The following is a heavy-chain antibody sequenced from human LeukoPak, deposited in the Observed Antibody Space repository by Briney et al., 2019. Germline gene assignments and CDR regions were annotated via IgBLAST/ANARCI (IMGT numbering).Heavy chain of an antibody. CDR1: GYSISSGYY. V-gene: IGHV4-38-2*02. D-gene: IGHD2-2*01. J-gene: IGHJ4*02. Sequence: SETLSLTCTVSGYSISSGYYWGWIRQPPGKGREWIGSIYHSGSTYYNPSLKSRVTISVDTSKNQFSLKLSSVTAADTAVYCTARVSPYCSSTSCKLYYFDYWGQGTLVTVSS. CDR3: ARVSPYCSSTSCKLYYFDY. CDR2: IYHSGST.